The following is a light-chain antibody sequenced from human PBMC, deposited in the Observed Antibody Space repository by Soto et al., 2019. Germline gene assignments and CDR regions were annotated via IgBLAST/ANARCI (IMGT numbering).Light chain of an antibody. J-gene: IGKJ5*01. CDR3: QQRSSLIT. CDR1: QSVSTY. CDR2: DTS. V-gene: IGKV3-11*01. Sequence: EIVLTQSPATLSLSPGERATLSCRASQSVSTYLGWYQQKPGQAPRLLIYDTSNRATGIPARFSGSGSGTDFTLTISSLEPEDFAVYDCQQRSSLITFGQGTRLEIK.